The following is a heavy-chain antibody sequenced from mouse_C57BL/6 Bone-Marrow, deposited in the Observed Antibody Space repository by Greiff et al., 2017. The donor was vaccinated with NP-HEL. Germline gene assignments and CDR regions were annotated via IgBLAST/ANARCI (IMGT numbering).Heavy chain of an antibody. CDR1: GFTFSDYY. CDR3: AREGITTVVASGFDV. V-gene: IGHV5-16*01. CDR2: INYDGSST. D-gene: IGHD1-1*01. J-gene: IGHJ1*03. Sequence: EVNVVESEGGLVQPGSSMKLSCTASGFTFSDYYMAWVRQVPEKGLEWVANINYDGSSTYYLDSLKSRFIISRDNAKNILYLQMSSLKSEDTATYYCAREGITTVVASGFDVWGTGTTVTVSS.